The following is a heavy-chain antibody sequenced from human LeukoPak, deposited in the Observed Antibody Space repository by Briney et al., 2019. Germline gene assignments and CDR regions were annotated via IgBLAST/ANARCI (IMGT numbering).Heavy chain of an antibody. CDR2: INHSGST. V-gene: IGHV4-34*01. D-gene: IGHD3-10*01. CDR3: ARGLRLPMVRGTFDY. Sequence: SETLSLSCAVYGGSFSGNYWSWSRQPPGKGLEWIGEINHSGSTNYNPSLKSRVTISVDTSKNQFSLKLSSVTAADTAVYYCARGLRLPMVRGTFDYWGQGTLVTVSS. CDR1: GGSFSGNY. J-gene: IGHJ4*02.